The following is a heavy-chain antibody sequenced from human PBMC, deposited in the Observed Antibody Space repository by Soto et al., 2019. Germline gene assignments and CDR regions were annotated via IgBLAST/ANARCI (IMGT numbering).Heavy chain of an antibody. V-gene: IGHV3-23*01. CDR1: GFTFSIYA. CDR2: ISVSVDST. D-gene: IGHD1-26*01. J-gene: IGHJ4*02. CDR3: AKVFTPEQGNYFDY. Sequence: EVQLLESGGGLAQPGESLRLSCAASGFTFSIYAINWVRQAPGKGLEWVSAISVSVDSTHYADSVKGRFTISRDNYKNTVYLEMNSLRAEDTAVYYCAKVFTPEQGNYFDYWGQGTLVTVSS.